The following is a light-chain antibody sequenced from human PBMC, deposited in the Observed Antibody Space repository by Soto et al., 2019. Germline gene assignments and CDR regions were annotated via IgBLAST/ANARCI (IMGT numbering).Light chain of an antibody. J-gene: IGLJ2*01. V-gene: IGLV2-14*01. CDR2: DVS. CDR3: SSYTSSSTRV. CDR1: SSDVGGYNY. Sequence: QSVLTQPASVSGSPGQSITISCTGTSSDVGGYNYVSWYQQHPGKAPKLMIYDVSNRPSGVSNRFSGSKSGNTASLTISWLQAEDECDYYCSSYTSSSTRVFGGGTKLTVL.